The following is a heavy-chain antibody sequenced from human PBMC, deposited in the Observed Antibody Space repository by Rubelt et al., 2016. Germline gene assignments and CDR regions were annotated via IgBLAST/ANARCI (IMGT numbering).Heavy chain of an antibody. CDR1: GWSFSIYY. V-gene: IGHV4-34*01. J-gene: IGHJ3*02. CDR3: ASSRLSDLFRAVEI. D-gene: IGHD2-21*01. Sequence: QVQLQQWGAGLLKPSETLSLTCAVYGWSFSIYYWSWLRQPPGKWLEWIGEINHSGSTNYNPSLKSRVTISVDTSKNQVYLRLICVTAADTAGYYCASSRLSDLFRAVEIWGQGTRVTVSS. CDR2: INHSGST.